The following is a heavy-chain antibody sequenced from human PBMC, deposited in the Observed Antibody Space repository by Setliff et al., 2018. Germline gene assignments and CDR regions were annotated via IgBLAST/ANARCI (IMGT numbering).Heavy chain of an antibody. CDR3: GRGFSRIEGWGNWFDP. CDR2: IYDSGSS. Sequence: SETLSLTCTVSGGSVSNSGFFWGWLRQAPGKGLEWIGNIYDSGSSNYNASLKSRLIITRDTSKNQISLKLTSVTAADTAVYSCGRGFSRIEGWGNWFDPWGQGILGTVSS. D-gene: IGHD2-15*01. J-gene: IGHJ5*02. CDR1: GGSVSNSGFF. V-gene: IGHV4-39*01.